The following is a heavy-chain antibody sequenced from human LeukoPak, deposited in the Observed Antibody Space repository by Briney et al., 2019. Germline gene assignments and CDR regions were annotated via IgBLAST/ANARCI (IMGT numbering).Heavy chain of an antibody. CDR1: GFTFSSYG. D-gene: IGHD3-22*01. CDR3: ATSRYYYDSSGYPEYFQH. Sequence: SGGSLRLSCAASGFTFSSYGMHWVRQAPGKGLEWVAFIRYDGSNKYYADSVKGRFTIPRDNSKNTLYLQMNSLRAEDTAVYYCATSRYYYDSSGYPEYFQHWGQGTLVTVSS. V-gene: IGHV3-30*02. CDR2: IRYDGSNK. J-gene: IGHJ1*01.